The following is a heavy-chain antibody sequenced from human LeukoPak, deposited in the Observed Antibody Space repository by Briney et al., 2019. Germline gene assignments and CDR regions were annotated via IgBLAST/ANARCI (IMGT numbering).Heavy chain of an antibody. CDR3: ARAEEYYDSSGYSYYFDY. CDR2: IYYSVST. V-gene: IGHV4-59*01. D-gene: IGHD3-22*01. Sequence: SETLSLTCTVSGGSISSYYWSWIRQPPGKGLECIWYIYYSVSTNYNPSLKSRVTISVDTSNNQFCRKLSSVTAADTAVYYCARAEEYYDSSGYSYYFDYWGQGTLVTVSS. J-gene: IGHJ4*02. CDR1: GGSISSYY.